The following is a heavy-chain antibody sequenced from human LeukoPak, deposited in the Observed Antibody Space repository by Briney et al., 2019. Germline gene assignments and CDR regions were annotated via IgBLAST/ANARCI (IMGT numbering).Heavy chain of an antibody. CDR3: ARGGQQQLADYYYYGMDV. V-gene: IGHV4-59*11. D-gene: IGHD6-13*01. Sequence: PSETLSLTCTVSSGSISSHYWSWIRQPPGKGLEWIGYIYYSGSTHYNPSLESRVTISLDTSKNQFSLKLSSVTAADTAVYYCARGGQQQLADYYYYGMDVWGQGTTVTVSS. CDR2: IYYSGST. J-gene: IGHJ6*02. CDR1: SGSISSHY.